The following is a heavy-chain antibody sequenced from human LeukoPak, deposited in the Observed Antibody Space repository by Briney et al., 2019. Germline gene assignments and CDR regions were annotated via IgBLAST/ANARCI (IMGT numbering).Heavy chain of an antibody. J-gene: IGHJ4*02. CDR2: IYHSGST. V-gene: IGHV4-39*07. D-gene: IGHD1-26*01. CDR1: GGSISSSSYY. Sequence: SETLSLTCTVSGGSISSSSYYWGWIRQPPGKGLEWIGEIYHSGSTNYNPSLKSRVTISVDKSKNQFSLKLSSVTAADTAVYYCARGRCSGSYCGGFDYWGQGTLVTASS. CDR3: ARGRCSGSYCGGFDY.